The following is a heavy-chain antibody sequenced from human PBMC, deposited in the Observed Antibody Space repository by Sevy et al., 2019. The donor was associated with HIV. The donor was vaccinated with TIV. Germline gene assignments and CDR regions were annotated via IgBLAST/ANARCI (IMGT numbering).Heavy chain of an antibody. CDR3: AKGRSWYDAFDV. V-gene: IGHV3-23*01. D-gene: IGHD6-13*01. Sequence: GGSLRLSCAASGFTFRNYAMTWVRQAPGKGLEWVSGVGESGGATYYADSVKGRFTISRDNSKNTLYLQMNSLRADDTAVYYCAKGRSWYDAFDVWGQGTMVTVSS. CDR1: GFTFRNYA. J-gene: IGHJ3*01. CDR2: VGESGGAT.